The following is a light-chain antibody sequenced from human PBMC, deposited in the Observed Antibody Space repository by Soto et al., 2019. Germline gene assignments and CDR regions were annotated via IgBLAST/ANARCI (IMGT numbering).Light chain of an antibody. CDR1: SSDVGSYNL. V-gene: IGLV2-23*03. CDR3: CSCAGSSTFRV. CDR2: EGS. J-gene: IGLJ2*01. Sequence: QSALTQPASVSGSPGQSITISCTGTSSDVGSYNLVSWYQQHPGKAPKLMIYEGSKRPSGVSNRFSGSKSGNTASLTISGLQAEDEADYYCCSCAGSSTFRVFGGGTKVTVL.